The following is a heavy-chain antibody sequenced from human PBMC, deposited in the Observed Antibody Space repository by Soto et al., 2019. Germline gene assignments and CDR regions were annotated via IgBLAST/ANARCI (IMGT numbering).Heavy chain of an antibody. V-gene: IGHV3-30*18. Sequence: QVQLVESGGGVVQPGRSLRLSCAASGFTFSSYGMHWVRQAPGKGLEWVAVISYDGSNKYYADSVKGRFTISRDNSKNPLYLQMNSLRAEDTAVYYCAKEREYSGSYSIDYWGQGTLVTVSS. CDR2: ISYDGSNK. J-gene: IGHJ4*02. CDR3: AKEREYSGSYSIDY. CDR1: GFTFSSYG. D-gene: IGHD1-26*01.